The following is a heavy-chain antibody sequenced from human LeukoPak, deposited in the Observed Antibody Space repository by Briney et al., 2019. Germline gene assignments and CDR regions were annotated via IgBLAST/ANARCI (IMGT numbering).Heavy chain of an antibody. D-gene: IGHD4-17*01. CDR1: GYTFTSYY. V-gene: IGHV1-46*01. J-gene: IGHJ4*02. Sequence: ASEKVSCKASGYTFTSYYMHWVRQAPGQGLEWMGIINPSGGSTSYAQKFQGRVTMTRDTSTSTVYMYLSSLRSEDTAVYYCARDSLYGVVDYWGQGTLVTVSS. CDR3: ARDSLYGVVDY. CDR2: INPSGGST.